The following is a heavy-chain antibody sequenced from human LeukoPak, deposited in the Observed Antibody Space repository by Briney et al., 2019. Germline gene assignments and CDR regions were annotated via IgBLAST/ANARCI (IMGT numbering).Heavy chain of an antibody. D-gene: IGHD6-13*01. Sequence: QPGGSLRLSCAASGFTINNYTMNWVRQAPGKGLEWVSKISGRGHSTYYADSVKGRFTISRDNSKNTLYLQMNSLRAEDTAVYYCAKVRSGGYSSSWYVYWGQGTLVTVSS. CDR1: GFTINNYT. V-gene: IGHV3-23*01. CDR2: ISGRGHST. J-gene: IGHJ4*02. CDR3: AKVRSGGYSSSWYVY.